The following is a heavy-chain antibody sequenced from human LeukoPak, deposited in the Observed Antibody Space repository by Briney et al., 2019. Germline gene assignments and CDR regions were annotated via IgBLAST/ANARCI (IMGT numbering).Heavy chain of an antibody. J-gene: IGHJ4*02. Sequence: GGSLRLSCAASGFTFSSYAMSWVRQAPGKGLEWVAVISYDGSNKYYADSVKGRFTISRDNSKNTLYLQMNSLRAEDTAVYYCARDGEYSGSPMGGPPTDCWGQGTLVTVSS. CDR3: ARDGEYSGSPMGGPPTDC. CDR1: GFTFSSYA. D-gene: IGHD1-26*01. CDR2: ISYDGSNK. V-gene: IGHV3-30-3*01.